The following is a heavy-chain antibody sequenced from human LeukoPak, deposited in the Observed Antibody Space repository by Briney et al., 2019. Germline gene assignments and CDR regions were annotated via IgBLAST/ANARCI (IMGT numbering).Heavy chain of an antibody. Sequence: GGSLRLSCAASGFTVSSNYMSWVRQAPGKGLEWVSVIYSGGTTYYADSVKGRFTISRDNSKNTLYFQMNSLRAEDTAVYYYARTTTFAPHFDYWGQGTLVTVSS. CDR3: ARTTTFAPHFDY. J-gene: IGHJ4*02. V-gene: IGHV3-66*01. D-gene: IGHD1-1*01. CDR2: IYSGGTT. CDR1: GFTVSSNY.